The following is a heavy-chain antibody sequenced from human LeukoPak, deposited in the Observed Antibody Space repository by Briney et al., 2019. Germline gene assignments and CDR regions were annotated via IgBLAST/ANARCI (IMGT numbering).Heavy chain of an antibody. D-gene: IGHD6-6*01. CDR2: IYPGDSDI. V-gene: IGHV5-51*01. J-gene: IGHJ4*02. CDR1: GYTFTSYW. CDR3: ARPRDSSSQYYFDY. Sequence: KNGESLKISCKGSGYTFTSYWIGWVRQMPGKGLEWMGIIYPGDSDIRYSPSFQGQVTISADKSISTAYLQWSSLKASDTAMYYCARPRDSSSQYYFDYWGQGTLVTVSS.